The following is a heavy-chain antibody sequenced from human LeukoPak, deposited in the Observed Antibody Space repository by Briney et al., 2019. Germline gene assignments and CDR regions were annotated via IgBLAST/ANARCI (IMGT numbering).Heavy chain of an antibody. D-gene: IGHD3-9*01. CDR1: GFMFGDYV. Sequence: GGSLRLSCAAAGFMFGDYVMSWFRQAPGKGREWVGFIRSKAYGETTEYGASVKGRFTISRDESKSIAYLQMNSLKTEDTALYYCSRGLRYLDYWGQGTLVTVSS. V-gene: IGHV3-49*03. J-gene: IGHJ4*02. CDR3: SRGLRYLDY. CDR2: IRSKAYGETT.